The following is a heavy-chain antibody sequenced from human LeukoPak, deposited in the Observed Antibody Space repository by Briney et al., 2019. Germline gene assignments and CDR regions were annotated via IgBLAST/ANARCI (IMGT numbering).Heavy chain of an antibody. D-gene: IGHD3-10*01. V-gene: IGHV4-59*01. CDR3: ARYRNYYGSGSYYSRFDY. Sequence: ASETLSLTCTVSGGSISSYYWSWIRQPPEKGLEWIGYIYYSGSTNYNPSLKSRVTISVDTSKNQFSLKLSSVTAADTAVYYCARYRNYYGSGSYYSRFDYWGQGTLVTVSS. CDR2: IYYSGST. CDR1: GGSISSYY. J-gene: IGHJ4*02.